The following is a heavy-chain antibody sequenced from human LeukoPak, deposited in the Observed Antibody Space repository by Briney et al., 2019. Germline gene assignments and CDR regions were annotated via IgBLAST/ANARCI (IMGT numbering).Heavy chain of an antibody. D-gene: IGHD3-10*01. V-gene: IGHV4-61*02. CDR1: GGSISSGSYY. CDR3: ARDNGSGSYYKYYYYYMDV. J-gene: IGHJ6*03. Sequence: SETLSLTCTVSGGSISSGSYYWSWIRQPAGKGLEWIGRIYTSGSTNYNPSLKSRVTISVDTSKNQFSLKLSSVTAADTAVYYCARDNGSGSYYKYYYYYMDVWGKGTTVTTSS. CDR2: IYTSGST.